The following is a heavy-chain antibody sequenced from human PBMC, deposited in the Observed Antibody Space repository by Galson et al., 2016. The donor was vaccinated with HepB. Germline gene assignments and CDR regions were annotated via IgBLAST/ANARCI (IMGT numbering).Heavy chain of an antibody. CDR2: ITGSGRST. Sequence: SLRLSCAASGFNFSDYAMSWVRQAPGKGLEWVSTITGSGRSTYYADSVKGRFTISRDNSKNSLYLQMNSLRADDTAVYYCAREGTGGFDFWGQGTLVTVSS. CDR3: AREGTGGFDF. V-gene: IGHV3-23*01. CDR1: GFNFSDYA. J-gene: IGHJ4*02. D-gene: IGHD3/OR15-3a*01.